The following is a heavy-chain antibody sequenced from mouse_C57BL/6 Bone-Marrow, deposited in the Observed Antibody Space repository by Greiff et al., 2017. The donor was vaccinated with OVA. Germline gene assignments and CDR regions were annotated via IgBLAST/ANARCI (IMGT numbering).Heavy chain of an antibody. CDR2: ISYDGSN. D-gene: IGHD3-1*01. CDR1: GYSITSGYY. CDR3: AREGLQIPFAY. V-gene: IGHV3-6*01. J-gene: IGHJ3*01. Sequence: DVQLQESGPGLVKPSQSLSLTCSVTGYSITSGYYWNWIRQFPGNKLEWMGYISYDGSNNYNPSLKNRISITRDTSKNQFFLKLNSVTTEDTATYYCAREGLQIPFAYWGQGTLVTVSA.